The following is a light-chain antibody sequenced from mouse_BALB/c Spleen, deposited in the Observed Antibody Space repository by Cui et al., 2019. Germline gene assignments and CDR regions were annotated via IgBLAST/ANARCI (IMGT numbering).Light chain of an antibody. V-gene: IGKV14-111*01. Sequence: DIKMIQSPSSMYASVGGRVTITCKASQDINSYLSWFQQKPGKSPKTLIYRANRLVDGVPSRFSGSGSGQEYSLTISSLEYEDMGIYYCLQYDEFPPTFGGGTKLEIK. CDR1: QDINSY. J-gene: IGKJ1*01. CDR3: LQYDEFPPT. CDR2: RAN.